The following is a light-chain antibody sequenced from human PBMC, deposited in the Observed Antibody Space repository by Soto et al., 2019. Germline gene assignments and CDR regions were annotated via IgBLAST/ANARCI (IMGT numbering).Light chain of an antibody. V-gene: IGLV2-8*01. CDR2: EVS. CDR3: SSYAGSNNLGV. Sequence: QSVLTQPPSASGSPGQSVTISCTGTRSDFGGYNYVSWYQQHPGKAPKLMIYEVSKRPSGVPDRFSASKSGNTASLTVSGLQAEDEADYYCSSYAGSNNLGVFGTGTKSPS. J-gene: IGLJ1*01. CDR1: RSDFGGYNY.